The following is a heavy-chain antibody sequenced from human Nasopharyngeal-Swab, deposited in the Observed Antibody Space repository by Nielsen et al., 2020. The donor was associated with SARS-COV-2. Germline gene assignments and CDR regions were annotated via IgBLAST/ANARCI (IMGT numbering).Heavy chain of an antibody. CDR1: GGSISSYY. Sequence: SETLSLTCTVSGGSISSYYWSWIRQPAGKGLEWIGRIYTSGRTNYNPSLKSRVTMSVDTSKNQFSLKLSSVTAADTAVYYCASESGIWYSSGWYYFDYWGQGTLVTVSS. V-gene: IGHV4-4*07. J-gene: IGHJ4*02. CDR3: ASESGIWYSSGWYYFDY. D-gene: IGHD6-19*01. CDR2: IYTSGRT.